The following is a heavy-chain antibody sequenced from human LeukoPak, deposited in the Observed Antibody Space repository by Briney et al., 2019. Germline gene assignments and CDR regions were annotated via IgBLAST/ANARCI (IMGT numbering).Heavy chain of an antibody. CDR3: ARTAVYYYDSSGYVY. CDR1: GYTFTGYY. Sequence: ASVKVSCKASGYTFTGYYMHWVRQAPGQGLEWMGGIIPIFGTANYAQKFQGRVTITADESTSTAYMELSSLRSEDTAVYYCARTAVYYYDSSGYVYWGQGTLVTVSS. J-gene: IGHJ4*02. CDR2: IIPIFGTA. D-gene: IGHD3-22*01. V-gene: IGHV1-69*13.